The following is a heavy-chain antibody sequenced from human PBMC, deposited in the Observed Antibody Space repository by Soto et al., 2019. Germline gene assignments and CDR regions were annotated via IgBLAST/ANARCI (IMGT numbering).Heavy chain of an antibody. V-gene: IGHV4-31*03. CDR1: GGSISSGGYY. J-gene: IGHJ4*02. D-gene: IGHD3-22*01. CDR3: ARERAYYYDSSGYLRYFDY. CDR2: IYYSGST. Sequence: KTSETLSLTCTVSGGSISSGGYYWSWIRQHPGKGLEWIGYIYYSGSTYYNPSLKSRVTISVDTSKNQFSLKLSSVTAADTAVYYCARERAYYYDSSGYLRYFDYWGQGTLVTVSS.